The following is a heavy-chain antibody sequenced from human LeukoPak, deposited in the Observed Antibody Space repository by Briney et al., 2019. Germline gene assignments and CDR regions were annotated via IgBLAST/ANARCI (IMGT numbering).Heavy chain of an antibody. J-gene: IGHJ4*02. CDR3: ARDLTYAMVTATSSGGN. CDR2: INPNSGGT. D-gene: IGHD2-21*02. Sequence: ASVKVSCKASGYTFTGYYMHWVRQAPGQGLEWMGWINPNSGGTNYAQKFQGRVTMTRDTSISTAYMELSRLRSDDTAVYYRARDLTYAMVTATSSGGNWGQGTLVTVSS. CDR1: GYTFTGYY. V-gene: IGHV1-2*02.